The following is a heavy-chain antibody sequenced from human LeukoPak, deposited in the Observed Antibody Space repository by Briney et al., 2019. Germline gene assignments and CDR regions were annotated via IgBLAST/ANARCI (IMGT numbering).Heavy chain of an antibody. CDR3: ARDLRGSSCYDY. Sequence: PSETLSLTCTVSGGSLSSYYWSWIRQPPGKGLEWIGYIYYSGSTSYNPSLKSRVTISVDTSKNQFSLKLTSVTAADTAVYYCARDLRGSSCYDYWGEGTLVSVSS. V-gene: IGHV4-59*01. CDR2: IYYSGST. D-gene: IGHD2-2*01. J-gene: IGHJ4*02. CDR1: GGSLSSYY.